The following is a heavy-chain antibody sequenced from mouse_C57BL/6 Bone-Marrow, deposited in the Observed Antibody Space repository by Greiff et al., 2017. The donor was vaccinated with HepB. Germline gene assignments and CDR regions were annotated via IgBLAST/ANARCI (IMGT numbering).Heavy chain of an antibody. D-gene: IGHD3-2*02. CDR3: ARKQTLKTAQASWFAY. J-gene: IGHJ3*01. CDR1: GYTFTDYY. CDR2: INPNNGGT. V-gene: IGHV1-26*01. Sequence: EVQLQQSGPELVKPGASVKISCKASGYTFTDYYMNWVKQSHGKSLEWIGDINPNNGGTSYNQKFKGKATLTVDKSSSTAYMELRSLTSEDSAVYYCARKQTLKTAQASWFAYWGQGTLVTVSA.